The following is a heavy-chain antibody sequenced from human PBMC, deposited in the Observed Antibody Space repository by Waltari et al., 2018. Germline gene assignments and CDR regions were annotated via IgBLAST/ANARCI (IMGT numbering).Heavy chain of an antibody. CDR3: ARDGSAARRDYDAFDI. Sequence: EVQLVQSGAEVKKPGESLKISCKGSGYSFTSYWIGWVRQMPGKGLEWMGIIYPGDSDTSYSPSFQGQVTISADKSISTAYLQWSSLKASDTAMYYCARDGSAARRDYDAFDIWGQGTMVTVSS. D-gene: IGHD6-6*01. V-gene: IGHV5-51*03. CDR2: IYPGDSDT. CDR1: GYSFTSYW. J-gene: IGHJ3*02.